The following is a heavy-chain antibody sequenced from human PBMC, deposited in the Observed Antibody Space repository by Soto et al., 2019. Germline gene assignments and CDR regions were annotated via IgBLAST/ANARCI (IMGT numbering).Heavy chain of an antibody. Sequence: PGESLKISCKGSGYSFTSYWISWVRQMPGKGLEWMGRIDPSDSYTNYSPSFQGHVTISADKSISTAYLQWSSLKASDTAMYYCARHVGYDFWGGYRHNYYYGMDVWGQGTTVTVSS. CDR3: ARHVGYDFWGGYRHNYYYGMDV. V-gene: IGHV5-10-1*01. D-gene: IGHD3-3*01. J-gene: IGHJ6*02. CDR1: GYSFTSYW. CDR2: IDPSDSYT.